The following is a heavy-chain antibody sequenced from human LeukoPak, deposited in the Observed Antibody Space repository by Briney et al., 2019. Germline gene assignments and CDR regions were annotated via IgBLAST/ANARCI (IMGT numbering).Heavy chain of an antibody. J-gene: IGHJ4*02. CDR2: ITGSGGST. V-gene: IGHV3-23*01. CDR1: GFTFTNHA. CDR3: AKDQVDIVVPAALDY. Sequence: GGSLRLSCAASGFTFTNHAMSWVRQAPGKGLEWVSTITGSGGSTHYADSVRGRFTISRDNSENTLFLQMNSLRAEDTAIYYCAKDQVDIVVPAALDYWGQGTLVTVSS. D-gene: IGHD2-2*01.